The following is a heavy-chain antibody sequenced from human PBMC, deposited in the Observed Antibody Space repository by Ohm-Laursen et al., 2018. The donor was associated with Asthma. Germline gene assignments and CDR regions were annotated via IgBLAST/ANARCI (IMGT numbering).Heavy chain of an antibody. D-gene: IGHD4-17*01. CDR3: ARYTTAVTFDS. CDR2: IFHSGSA. J-gene: IGHJ5*01. CDR1: GGAINRGGYY. Sequence: TLSLTCTVSGGAINRGGYYWSWIRQPPGKGLEYIGYIFHSGSAYYNPSLKSRVTISLDTSNIKFSLELSSVTAADTAVYYCARYTTAVTFDSWGQGTLVTVSS. V-gene: IGHV4-31*03.